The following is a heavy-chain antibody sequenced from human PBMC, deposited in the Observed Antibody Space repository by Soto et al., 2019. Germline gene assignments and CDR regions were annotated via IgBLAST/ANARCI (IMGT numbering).Heavy chain of an antibody. CDR2: ILWDDDE. V-gene: IGHV2-70*04. CDR3: SRTPGVRYGSSGSAEAFDV. J-gene: IGHJ3*01. D-gene: IGHD3-22*01. CDR1: GFSLIGGGIL. Sequence: SGPTLVNPTQTLTLTCSFSGFSLIGGGILVSWLRQPPGKALEWLARILWDDDEFYSTSLRSRLTISKYTPKNQVVLTITTMAPVDTATYYCSRTPGVRYGSSGSAEAFDVWGQGTMVTV.